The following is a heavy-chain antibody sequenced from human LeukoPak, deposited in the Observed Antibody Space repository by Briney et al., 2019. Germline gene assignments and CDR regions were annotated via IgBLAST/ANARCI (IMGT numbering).Heavy chain of an antibody. Sequence: ASVNVSFKASGYTFTGYYIHSVRQAPGQRREGMGWLNPKSGGTNYGQNFQGRVTMTRDTIINTAYMELSRLRSDDTAVYYCARNDWNAPWFDPWGQGTLVTVSS. CDR3: ARNDWNAPWFDP. D-gene: IGHD1-1*01. V-gene: IGHV1-2*02. CDR2: LNPKSGGT. J-gene: IGHJ5*02. CDR1: GYTFTGYY.